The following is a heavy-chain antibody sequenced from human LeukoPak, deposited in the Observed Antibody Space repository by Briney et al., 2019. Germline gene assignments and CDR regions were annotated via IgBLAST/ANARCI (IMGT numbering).Heavy chain of an antibody. Sequence: ASVKVSCKASGYTYTSYAMHWVRQAPGQRLEWMGWINAGNGNTKYSQKFQGRVTITRDTSASTAYMELSSLRSEDTAVYYCARVPSVWSGYDYGYWGQGTLVTVSS. CDR1: GYTYTSYA. D-gene: IGHD5-12*01. CDR3: ARVPSVWSGYDYGY. J-gene: IGHJ4*02. CDR2: INAGNGNT. V-gene: IGHV1-3*01.